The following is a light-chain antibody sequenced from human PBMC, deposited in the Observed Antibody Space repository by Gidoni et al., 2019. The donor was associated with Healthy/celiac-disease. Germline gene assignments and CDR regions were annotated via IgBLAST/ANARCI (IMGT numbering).Light chain of an antibody. Sequence: SYELTQPPSVSVSPGQTARFTCSGDKLGYRYTCWYQQTPGQSPVLVIYQDNKRPSGIPERFSGSNSGNTATLTVSGTQAMDEADYYCQAWDSNTGVFGGGTRLTVL. J-gene: IGLJ2*01. V-gene: IGLV3-1*01. CDR3: QAWDSNTGV. CDR1: KLGYRY. CDR2: QDN.